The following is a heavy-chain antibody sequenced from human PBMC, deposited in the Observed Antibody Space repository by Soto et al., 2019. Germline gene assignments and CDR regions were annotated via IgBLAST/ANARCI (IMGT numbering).Heavy chain of an antibody. V-gene: IGHV1-2*04. CDR2: INPKSGGT. D-gene: IGHD2-8*01. CDR1: GYSFTRYH. Sequence: ASVKVSCKASGYSFTRYHINWVRQAPGQGLEWLGRINPKSGGTSTAQKFQGWVTMTTDTSISTASMELTRLTSDDTAIYYCARGDSTDCSNGVCSFFYNHDMDVWGQGTTVTVSS. CDR3: ARGDSTDCSNGVCSFFYNHDMDV. J-gene: IGHJ6*02.